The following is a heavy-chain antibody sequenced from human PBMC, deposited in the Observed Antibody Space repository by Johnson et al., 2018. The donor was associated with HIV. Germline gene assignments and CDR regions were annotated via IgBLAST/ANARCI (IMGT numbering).Heavy chain of an antibody. CDR3: AKETRDGRSAFDI. V-gene: IGHV3-66*02. Sequence: VQLVESGGGLVQPGGSLRLSCAASGFTVSRNYMSWVRQAPGKGLEWVSVIYSDDMTYYADYVKGRFTISRVNSKNTLYLQMNSLRPEDTAVYYCAKETRDGRSAFDIWGQGTMVTVSS. CDR1: GFTVSRNY. D-gene: IGHD2-15*01. CDR2: IYSDDMT. J-gene: IGHJ3*02.